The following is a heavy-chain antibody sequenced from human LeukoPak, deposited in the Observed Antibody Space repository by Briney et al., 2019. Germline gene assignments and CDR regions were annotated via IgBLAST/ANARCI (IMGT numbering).Heavy chain of an antibody. J-gene: IGHJ3*02. CDR2: IIPILGIA. Sequence: GASVKVSCKASGGTFSSYAISWVRQAPGQGLEWMGRIIPILGIANYAQKFQGRVTITADKSTSTAYMELSSLRSEDTAVYYCARGGDYGDSDAFDIWGQGTMVTVSS. V-gene: IGHV1-69*04. CDR3: ARGGDYGDSDAFDI. D-gene: IGHD4-17*01. CDR1: GGTFSSYA.